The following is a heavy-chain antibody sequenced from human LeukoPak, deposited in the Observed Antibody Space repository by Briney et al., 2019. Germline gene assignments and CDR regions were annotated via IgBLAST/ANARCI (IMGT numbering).Heavy chain of an antibody. CDR1: GYTFTDYY. CDR2: SNPNSGGT. Sequence: ASVNVSCMATGYTFTDYYMHWLRQAPGQGLDWMGWSNPNSGGTNYRQKCQGWVTMTRDTSISTAYMELSRLRSDDTAVYYCGRGPALRAYYFDYWGQGTLVTVSS. J-gene: IGHJ4*02. CDR3: GRGPALRAYYFDY. V-gene: IGHV1-2*04. D-gene: IGHD3-10*01.